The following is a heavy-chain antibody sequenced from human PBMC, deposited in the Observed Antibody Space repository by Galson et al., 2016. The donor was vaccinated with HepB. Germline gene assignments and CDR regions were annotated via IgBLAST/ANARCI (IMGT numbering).Heavy chain of an antibody. V-gene: IGHV3-7*03. Sequence: SLRLSCATSGFPFSRYWMTWVRQAPGKGLEWVANIRQDESERYYVDSVKGRFTISRDNAKSTLYLQMNSLRAEDTAVYYCARDGGDQSAPSAYGMDFWGQGTTVTVSS. D-gene: IGHD3-16*01. CDR1: GFPFSRYW. CDR2: IRQDESER. J-gene: IGHJ6*02. CDR3: ARDGGDQSAPSAYGMDF.